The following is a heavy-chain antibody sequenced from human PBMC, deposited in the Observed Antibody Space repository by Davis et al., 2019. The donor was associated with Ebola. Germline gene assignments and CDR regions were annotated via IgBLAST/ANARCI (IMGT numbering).Heavy chain of an antibody. CDR2: ISAYNGNT. V-gene: IGHV1-18*01. CDR3: ARDLFARFWRGYCRCGMDG. CDR1: GYTFTSYG. J-gene: IGHJ6*02. D-gene: IGHD3-3*01. Sequence: ASVTVSCKASGYTFTSYGISWVRQAPGQGLEWMGWISAYNGNTNYAQKLQGRVPMTTDTSTSTAYMELRRLRSADPAVYYCARDLFARFWRGYCRCGMDGWGQGTKVTVSS.